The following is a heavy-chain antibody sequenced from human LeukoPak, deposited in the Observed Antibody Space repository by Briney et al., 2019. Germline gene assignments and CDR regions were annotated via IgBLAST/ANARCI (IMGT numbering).Heavy chain of an antibody. Sequence: PGGSLRLSCTASGFTFSNYAVSWVRQAPGKGLEWVSGISGSSDTTYYADAVKGRFTISRDNSKNTLYLHMSSLRAEDTAVYYCAKSGTFFLYYFDYWGQGTLVTVSS. D-gene: IGHD1-26*01. J-gene: IGHJ4*02. CDR1: GFTFSNYA. CDR2: ISGSSDTT. CDR3: AKSGTFFLYYFDY. V-gene: IGHV3-23*01.